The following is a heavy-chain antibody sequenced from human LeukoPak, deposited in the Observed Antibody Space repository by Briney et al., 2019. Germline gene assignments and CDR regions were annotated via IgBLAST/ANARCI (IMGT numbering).Heavy chain of an antibody. CDR1: GGSISSSSYY. CDR2: IYYSGST. V-gene: IGHV4-39*01. J-gene: IGHJ6*03. CDR3: ASFYCSGGSCYQYYSYYYMDV. D-gene: IGHD2-15*01. Sequence: SETLSLTCTVSGGSISSSSYYWGWIRQPPGKGLEWIGSIYYSGSTYSNPSLQSRVTISVDTSKNQFSLKLNSVTAADTAVYYCASFYCSGGSCYQYYSYYYMDVWGKGTTVTISS.